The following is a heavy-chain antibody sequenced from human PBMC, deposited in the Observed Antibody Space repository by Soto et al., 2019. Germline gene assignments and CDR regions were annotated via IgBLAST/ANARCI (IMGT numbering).Heavy chain of an antibody. V-gene: IGHV4-34*01. CDR1: GGSFSGYY. J-gene: IGHJ6*02. CDR2: INHSGST. D-gene: IGHD3-10*01. Sequence: ASETLSLTCAVYGGSFSGYYWSWIRQPPGKGLEWIGEINHSGSTNYNPSLKSRVTISVDTSKNQFSLKLSSVTAADTAVYYCARGNMGGMDVWGQGTTVTVSS. CDR3: ARGNMGGMDV.